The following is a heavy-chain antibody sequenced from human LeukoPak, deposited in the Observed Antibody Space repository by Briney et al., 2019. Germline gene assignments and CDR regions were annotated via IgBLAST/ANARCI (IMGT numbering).Heavy chain of an antibody. CDR3: AKDGESTYYDILTGYAHYYYYYGMDV. J-gene: IGHJ6*02. V-gene: IGHV3-23*01. Sequence: GGSLRLSCAASGFTFSSYAMSWVRQAPGKGLEWVSAISGSGGSTYYADSVKGRFTISRDNSKNMLYLQMNSLRAEDTAVYYCAKDGESTYYDILTGYAHYYYYYGMDVWGQGTTVTVSS. CDR2: ISGSGGST. CDR1: GFTFSSYA. D-gene: IGHD3-9*01.